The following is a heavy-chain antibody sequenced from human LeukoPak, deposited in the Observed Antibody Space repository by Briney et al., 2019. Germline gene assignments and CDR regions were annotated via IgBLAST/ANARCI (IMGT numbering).Heavy chain of an antibody. CDR1: GDSISSSY. CDR2: IYYSGNT. J-gene: IGHJ4*02. CDR3: ARATKFAVVDY. V-gene: IGHV4-59*01. Sequence: SETLSLTCTVSGDSISSSYWSWIRKPPGKALERIGSIYYSGNTKYNPSLKSRVTISLDTSKNQFSLKLSSLTAADTAVYFCARATKFAVVDYWGQGTLVTVSS. D-gene: IGHD1/OR15-1a*01.